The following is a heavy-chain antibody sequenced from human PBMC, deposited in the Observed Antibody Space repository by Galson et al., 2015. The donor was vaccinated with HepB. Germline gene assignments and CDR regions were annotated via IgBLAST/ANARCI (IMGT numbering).Heavy chain of an antibody. V-gene: IGHV3-64*01. J-gene: IGHJ2*01. Sequence: SLRLSCAASGFTFSHYAMHWVRQAPGKGPEYVSALTGNGGTTHYANSVKGRFTISGDISRNTMYLQTDSLRPEDMAVYYCARERESSGYFGYFDLWGRGTPVIVSS. CDR1: GFTFSHYA. CDR2: LTGNGGTT. CDR3: ARERESSGYFGYFDL. D-gene: IGHD3-22*01.